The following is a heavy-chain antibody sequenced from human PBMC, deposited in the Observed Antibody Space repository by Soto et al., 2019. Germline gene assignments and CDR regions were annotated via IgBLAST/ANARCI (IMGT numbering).Heavy chain of an antibody. J-gene: IGHJ6*02. Sequence: GGSLRLSCAASGFTFSNAWMNWVRQAPGKGLEWVGRIKSKTDGGTTDYASPVQGRFTISRDDSKNTLYLQMNSLKTEDTAVYYCTTGAAMVSKRFFYYYYGMDVWGQGTTVTVSS. CDR2: IKSKTDGGTT. CDR3: TTGAAMVSKRFFYYYYGMDV. CDR1: GFTFSNAW. D-gene: IGHD5-18*01. V-gene: IGHV3-15*07.